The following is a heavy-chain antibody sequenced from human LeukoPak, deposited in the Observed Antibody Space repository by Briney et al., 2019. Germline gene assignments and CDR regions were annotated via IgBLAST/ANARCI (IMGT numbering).Heavy chain of an antibody. Sequence: SETLSLTCTVSGGSIGWDYWSWIRQSAGKGLEWIGRIYKSGSTNYNPSFRSRVTMSVDTSKNQLSLSVTSVTAADTAVYYCAREEYFQDSNGYSYYFHSWGQGSLVTVSS. D-gene: IGHD3-22*01. CDR3: AREEYFQDSNGYSYYFHS. CDR1: GGSIGWDY. CDR2: IYKSGST. J-gene: IGHJ4*02. V-gene: IGHV4-4*07.